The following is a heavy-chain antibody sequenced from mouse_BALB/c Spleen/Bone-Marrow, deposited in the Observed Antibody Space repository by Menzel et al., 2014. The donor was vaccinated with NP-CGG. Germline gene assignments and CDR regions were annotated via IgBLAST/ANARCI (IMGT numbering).Heavy chain of an antibody. V-gene: IGHV1-18*01. CDR3: AIYYYGSSYAMDY. J-gene: IGHJ4*01. CDR2: INPNNGGT. Sequence: EVQVVESGPELVKPGASVKIPCKASGYTFTDYNMDWVKQSHGKSLEWIGDINPNNGGTIYNQKFKGKATLTVGKSSSTAYMELRSLTSEDTAVYYCAIYYYGSSYAMDYWGQGTSVTVSS. CDR1: GYTFTDYN. D-gene: IGHD1-1*01.